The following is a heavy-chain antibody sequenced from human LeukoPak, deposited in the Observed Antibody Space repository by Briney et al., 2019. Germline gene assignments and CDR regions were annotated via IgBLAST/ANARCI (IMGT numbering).Heavy chain of an antibody. CDR3: ARSYYYDILTGYSSKGYYYYGMDV. CDR2: IYYSGST. V-gene: IGHV4-59*01. D-gene: IGHD3-9*01. Sequence: SETLSLTCTVSGGSLSSYYWSWIRQPPGKGLEWIGYIYYSGSTNYNPSLKSRVTISVDTSKNQFSLKLSSVTAADTAVYYCARSYYYDILTGYSSKGYYYYGMDVWGQGTTVTVSS. J-gene: IGHJ6*02. CDR1: GGSLSSYY.